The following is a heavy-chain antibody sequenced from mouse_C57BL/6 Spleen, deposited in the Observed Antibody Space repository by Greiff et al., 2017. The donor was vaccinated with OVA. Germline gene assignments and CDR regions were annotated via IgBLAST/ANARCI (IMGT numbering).Heavy chain of an antibody. CDR1: GYTFTSYW. V-gene: IGHV1-7*01. D-gene: IGHD4-1*01. J-gene: IGHJ1*03. CDR2: INPSSGYT. CDR3: ARNWDGNYEV. Sequence: QVQLQQSGAELAKPGASVKLSCKASGYTFTSYWMHWVKQRPGQGLEWIGYINPSSGYTKYNQKFKDKATLTADKSSSSAYMHLSSLTNEDSAGYDCARNWDGNYEVGGKGTTVTVAS.